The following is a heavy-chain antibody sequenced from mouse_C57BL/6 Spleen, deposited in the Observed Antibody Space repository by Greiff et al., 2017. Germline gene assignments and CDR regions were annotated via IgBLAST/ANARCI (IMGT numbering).Heavy chain of an antibody. CDR2: INYDGSST. CDR3: ARDRGVYFDY. CDR1: GFTFSDYY. V-gene: IGHV5-16*01. J-gene: IGHJ2*01. Sequence: DVKLVESEGGLVQPGSSMKLSCTASGFTFSDYYMAWVRQVPEKGLEWVANINYDGSSTYYLDSLKSRFIISRDNAKNILYLQMSSLKSEDTATYYCARDRGVYFDYWGQGTTLTVSS. D-gene: IGHD3-1*01.